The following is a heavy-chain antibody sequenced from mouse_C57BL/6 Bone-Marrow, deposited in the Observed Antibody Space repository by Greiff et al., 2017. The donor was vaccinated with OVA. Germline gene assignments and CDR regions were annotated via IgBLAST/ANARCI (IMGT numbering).Heavy chain of an antibody. Sequence: EVKLMESGAELVRPGASVKLSCTASGFTIKDDYMHWVKQRPEQGLEWIGWIDPENGDTEYASKFQGKATITADTSSNTAYLQLSSLTSENTAVYYCTTDFYAMDYWGQGTSVTVSS. CDR2: IDPENGDT. CDR3: TTDFYAMDY. V-gene: IGHV14-4*01. CDR1: GFTIKDDY. J-gene: IGHJ4*01.